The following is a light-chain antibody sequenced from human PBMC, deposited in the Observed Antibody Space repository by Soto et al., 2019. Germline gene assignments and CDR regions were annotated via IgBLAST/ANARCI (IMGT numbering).Light chain of an antibody. V-gene: IGKV1-27*01. Sequence: DIQMTQSPASLSASVGDRVTITCWASPVISSFVACYEQKPGKVPRLLISGASTLESGVPSRFSSSGSGTDFTLTITSLQPEDVATYYCQKYSRVITFGQGTLPEIK. CDR3: QKYSRVIT. CDR2: GAS. J-gene: IGKJ5*01. CDR1: PVISSF.